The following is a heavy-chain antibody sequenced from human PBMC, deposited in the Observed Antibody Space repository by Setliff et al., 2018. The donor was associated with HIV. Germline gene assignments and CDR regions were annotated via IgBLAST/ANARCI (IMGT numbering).Heavy chain of an antibody. CDR1: GFTFSAYA. V-gene: IGHV3-23*01. CDR2: TTSNGRTT. CDR3: AKAWGSGYPSFESALMFDV. D-gene: IGHD3-16*01. Sequence: GGSLRLSCAASGFTFSAYAMTWVRQAPGKGLEWVSATTSNGRTTDYAESVRGRFILSRDNSGNTLYLQMTSLRAEDTATYYCAKAWGSGYPSFESALMFDVWGQGMLVTVSS. J-gene: IGHJ4*02.